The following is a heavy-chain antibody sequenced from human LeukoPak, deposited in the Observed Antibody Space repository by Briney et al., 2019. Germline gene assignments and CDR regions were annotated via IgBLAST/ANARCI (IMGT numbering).Heavy chain of an antibody. CDR3: ARAGVWDYSDSSGYHNAAFDI. Sequence: GASVKVSCKASGYTFTDYYMHWVRQAPGQGLEWMGWINPSSGGTNYAQKFQGRVTVTRDTSISTAYRDLSRLRSDDTAVYYCARAGVWDYSDSSGYHNAAFDIWGQGTMVTVSS. CDR1: GYTFTDYY. V-gene: IGHV1-2*02. D-gene: IGHD3-22*01. J-gene: IGHJ3*02. CDR2: INPSSGGT.